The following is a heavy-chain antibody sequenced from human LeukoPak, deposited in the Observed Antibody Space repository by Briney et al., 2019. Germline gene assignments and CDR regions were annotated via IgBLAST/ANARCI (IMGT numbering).Heavy chain of an antibody. CDR1: GGSISSSSYY. CDR3: ARGGIAVAGTGIDY. CDR2: IYYSGST. J-gene: IGHJ4*02. Sequence: PSETLSLTCTVSGGSISSSSYYWGWIRQPPGKGLEWIGSIYYSGSTYYSPSLKSRVTISVDTSKNQFSLKLSSVTAADTAVYYCARGGIAVAGTGIDYWGQGTLVTVSS. D-gene: IGHD6-19*01. V-gene: IGHV4-39*01.